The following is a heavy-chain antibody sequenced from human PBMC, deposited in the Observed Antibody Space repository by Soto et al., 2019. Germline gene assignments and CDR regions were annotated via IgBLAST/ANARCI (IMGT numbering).Heavy chain of an antibody. J-gene: IGHJ5*02. CDR2: ISPRSGGT. CDR1: GYTFIDYY. CDR3: TKKGGGPFTFDP. Sequence: ASVKVSCKASGYTFIDYYIHWVRQAPGQGLEWMGWISPRSGGTNYAQKFRGRVTITSDTSINTAYMELTSLSSDDTAVYYCTKKGGGPFTFDPWGQGTRVTVSP. D-gene: IGHD1-26*01. V-gene: IGHV1-2*02.